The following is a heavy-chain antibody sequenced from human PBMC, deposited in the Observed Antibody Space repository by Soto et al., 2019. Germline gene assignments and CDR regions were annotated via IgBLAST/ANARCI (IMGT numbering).Heavy chain of an antibody. Sequence: GGSLRLSCAASGFTFSSYSMNWVRQAPGKGLEWVSYISSSSSTIYYADSVKGRFTISRDNAKNSLYLQVNSLRAEDTAVYYCARSYDYIWGSRQVVLGYYFDYWGQGTLVTVSS. J-gene: IGHJ4*02. CDR2: ISSSSSTI. CDR3: ARSYDYIWGSRQVVLGYYFDY. V-gene: IGHV3-48*01. D-gene: IGHD3-16*01. CDR1: GFTFSSYS.